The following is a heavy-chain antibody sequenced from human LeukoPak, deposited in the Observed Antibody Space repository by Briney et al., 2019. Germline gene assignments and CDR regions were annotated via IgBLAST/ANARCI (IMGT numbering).Heavy chain of an antibody. D-gene: IGHD3-16*02. CDR2: INHSGST. Sequence: SETLSLTCTVSGDSISSSSSYWSWIRQPPGKGLEWIGEINHSGSTNYSPSLKSRVTLSVDTSKNQFSLRLSSVTAADTAVYYCARRTFGGVIAYWGQGTLVTVSS. J-gene: IGHJ4*02. CDR1: GDSISSSSSY. CDR3: ARRTFGGVIAY. V-gene: IGHV4-39*07.